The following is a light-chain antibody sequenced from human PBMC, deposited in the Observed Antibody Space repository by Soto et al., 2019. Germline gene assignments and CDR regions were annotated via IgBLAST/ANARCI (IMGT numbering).Light chain of an antibody. CDR3: FLSYRGARV. V-gene: IGLV7-46*01. J-gene: IGLJ3*02. Sequence: QAVVTQEPSLTVSPGGTVTLTCGSSTGPVTSGHYPYWFQQKLGQAPRTLIYDTSNKHSWTPARFSGSLLGGKAALTLSGAQPEDEADYYCFLSYRGARVFGGGTKLTVL. CDR1: TGPVTSGHY. CDR2: DTS.